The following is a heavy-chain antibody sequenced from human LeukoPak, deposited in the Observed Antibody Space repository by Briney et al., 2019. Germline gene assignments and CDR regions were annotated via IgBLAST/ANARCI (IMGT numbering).Heavy chain of an antibody. J-gene: IGHJ4*02. CDR2: IWYDGSNK. CDR1: GFAFSSYG. D-gene: IGHD3-9*01. V-gene: IGHV3-33*01. CDR3: GSDMYYDILTGYADFDY. Sequence: SGGSLRLSCAASGFAFSSYGMHWVRQAPGKGLEWVAVIWYDGSNKYYADSVKGRFTISRDNSKNTLYVQMNSLRAEDTAVYHCGSDMYYDILTGYADFDYWGQGALVTVSS.